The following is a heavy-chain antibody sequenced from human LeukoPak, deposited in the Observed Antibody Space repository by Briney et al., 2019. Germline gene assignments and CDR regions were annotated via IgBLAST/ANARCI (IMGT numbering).Heavy chain of an antibody. CDR1: GFTVSTNC. CDR3: AKGKWFGELLGIDY. Sequence: QPGGSLRLSCAASGFTVSTNCMTWVRQAPGKGLEWVSTIYSGGTTYYADSVMGRFTISRHNSKNTLYLQMTSLRAEDSAVYYCAKGKWFGELLGIDYWGQGTLVTVSS. J-gene: IGHJ4*02. CDR2: IYSGGTT. D-gene: IGHD3-10*01. V-gene: IGHV3-53*04.